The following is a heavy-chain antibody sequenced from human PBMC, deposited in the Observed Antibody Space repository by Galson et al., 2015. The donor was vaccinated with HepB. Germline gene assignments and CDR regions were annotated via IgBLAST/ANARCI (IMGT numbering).Heavy chain of an antibody. Sequence: SLRLSCAASGFTFSRYDMHWVRQATGKGLEWVSAIGTAGDPYYPGSVKGRFTISRENAKNSLYLQMNSLRAGDTAVYYCARGEASSWYAGSYYYGMDVWGQGTTVTVSS. D-gene: IGHD6-13*01. CDR3: ARGEASSWYAGSYYYGMDV. CDR2: IGTAGDP. V-gene: IGHV3-13*05. J-gene: IGHJ6*02. CDR1: GFTFSRYD.